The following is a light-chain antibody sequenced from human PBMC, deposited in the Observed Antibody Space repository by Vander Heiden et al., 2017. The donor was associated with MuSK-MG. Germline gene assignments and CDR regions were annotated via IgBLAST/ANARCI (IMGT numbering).Light chain of an antibody. CDR3: QHYNTYSPP. V-gene: IGKV1-5*03. J-gene: IGKJ1*01. CDR1: QSVSDW. CDR2: KAS. Sequence: DIQMTQSPSTLSASVGDRVTITCRASQSVSDWVAWYQPKPGTAPKVLIYKASSLQSGVPSRFSGSGSGTDFTLTITSLQPDDFATYYCQHYNTYSPPFGQGTKVEVK.